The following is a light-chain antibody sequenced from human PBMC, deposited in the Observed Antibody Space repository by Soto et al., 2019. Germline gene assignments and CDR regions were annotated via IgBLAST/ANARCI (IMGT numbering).Light chain of an antibody. CDR1: QSVSGSD. CDR2: GVS. Sequence: EVVLTQSPGTLSLSPGERATLSCRASQSVSGSDLAWYQQKPGQAPRLLISGVSNRATGTPDRFSGSGSGTDFTLTISSLQPEDFAVYYCQQDYNLPFTFGQGTRLEIK. CDR3: QQDYNLPFT. V-gene: IGKV3D-7*01. J-gene: IGKJ5*01.